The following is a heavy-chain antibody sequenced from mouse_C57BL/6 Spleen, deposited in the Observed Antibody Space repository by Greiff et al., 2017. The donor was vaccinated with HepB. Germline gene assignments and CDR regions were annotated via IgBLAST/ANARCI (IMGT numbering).Heavy chain of an antibody. CDR1: GFTFSSYT. D-gene: IGHD1-1*01. J-gene: IGHJ1*03. V-gene: IGHV5-9*01. Sequence: EVQWVESGGGLVKPGGSLKLSCAASGFTFSSYTMSWVRQTPEKRLEWVATISGGGGNTYYPDNAKNTLYLQMSRLRSEDTALYYCARHPPTVVARYWYFDVWGTGTTVTVSS. CDR2: ISGGGGNT. CDR3: ARHPPTVVARYWYFDV.